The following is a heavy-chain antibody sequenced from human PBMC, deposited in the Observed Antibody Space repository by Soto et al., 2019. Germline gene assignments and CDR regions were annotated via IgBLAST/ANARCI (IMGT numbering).Heavy chain of an antibody. J-gene: IGHJ5*02. CDR1: GGSISSSSYY. D-gene: IGHD2-2*03. Sequence: QLQLQESGPGLVKPSETLSLTCTVSGGSISSSSYYWGWIRQPPGKGLEWIGSIYYSGSTYCNPSLKSRVTISVDTSKNQFSLKLSSVTAADTAVYYCATGYCSSTSCYLWWFDPWGQGTLVTVSS. CDR3: ATGYCSSTSCYLWWFDP. V-gene: IGHV4-39*01. CDR2: IYYSGST.